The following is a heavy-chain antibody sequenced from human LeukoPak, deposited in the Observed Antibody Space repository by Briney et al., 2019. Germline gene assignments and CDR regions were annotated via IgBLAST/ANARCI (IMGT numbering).Heavy chain of an antibody. J-gene: IGHJ6*03. CDR2: IRYDGINK. Sequence: GGSLRLSCAASGFNFSTYGMHWVRQAPGKGLEWVSFIRYDGINKFDGDSVRGRFTISRDNSKNTLYLQMNSLRGADTAVYYCAKEHNDYSDYVGPRYHYYMDVWGKGTTVTVSS. D-gene: IGHD4-11*01. V-gene: IGHV3-30*02. CDR3: AKEHNDYSDYVGPRYHYYMDV. CDR1: GFNFSTYG.